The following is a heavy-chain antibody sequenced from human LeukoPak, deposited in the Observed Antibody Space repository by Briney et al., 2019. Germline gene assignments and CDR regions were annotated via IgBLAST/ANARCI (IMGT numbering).Heavy chain of an antibody. CDR2: ISSSSSYI. V-gene: IGHV3-21*01. Sequence: GGSLRLSCAASGFTFSSYSMNWVRQAPGKGLEWVSSISSSSSYIYYADSVKGRFTISRDNAKNSLYLQMNSLRAEDTAVYYCARDYRSSSSVIVYYYYYMDVWGKGTTVTVSS. D-gene: IGHD6-6*01. CDR3: ARDYRSSSSVIVYYYYYMDV. J-gene: IGHJ6*03. CDR1: GFTFSSYS.